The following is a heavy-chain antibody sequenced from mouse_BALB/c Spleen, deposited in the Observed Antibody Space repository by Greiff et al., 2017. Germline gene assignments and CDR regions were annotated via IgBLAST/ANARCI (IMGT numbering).Heavy chain of an antibody. V-gene: IGHV2-3*01. CDR2: IWGDGST. J-gene: IGHJ3*01. D-gene: IGHD2-4*01. CDR3: AKTGNMITRGFAY. Sequence: VQLVESGPGLVAPSHSLSITCTVSGFSFTSYGVSWVRQPPGKGLEWLGVIWGDGSTNYHSALISRLSISKVNSKSKVFLKLNSLQTDDTATYYCAKTGNMITRGFAYWGQGTLVTVSA. CDR1: GFSFTSYG.